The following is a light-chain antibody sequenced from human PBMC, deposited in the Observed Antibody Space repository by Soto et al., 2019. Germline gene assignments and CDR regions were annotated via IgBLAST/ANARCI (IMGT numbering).Light chain of an antibody. CDR1: QSVSSSY. CDR2: GAS. CDR3: QQYGSSPST. Sequence: ESVLTQAPGTLSLSPGERATLSCRASQSVSSSYLAWYQQKPGQAPRPLIYGASSRATGIPDRFSGSGSGTDFTLTISRLEPEDFAVYYCQQYGSSPSTFGQGTKV. V-gene: IGKV3-20*01. J-gene: IGKJ1*01.